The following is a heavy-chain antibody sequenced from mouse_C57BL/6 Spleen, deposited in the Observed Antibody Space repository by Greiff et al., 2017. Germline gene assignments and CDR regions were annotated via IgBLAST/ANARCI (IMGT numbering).Heavy chain of an antibody. CDR2: ISSGGDYI. D-gene: IGHD1-1*02. V-gene: IGHV5-9-1*02. CDR3: TREGGGWYCDV. J-gene: IGHJ1*03. CDR1: GFPFSSSA. Sequence: EVKLMESGEGLVKPGGSLKLSCAASGFPFSSSAMSWVRQTPEKRLAWVAYISSGGDYIYYADTVKGRFTLSRDNARNTLYLQMSSLKSEDTAMDYCTREGGGWYCDVWGTGTTVTVSS.